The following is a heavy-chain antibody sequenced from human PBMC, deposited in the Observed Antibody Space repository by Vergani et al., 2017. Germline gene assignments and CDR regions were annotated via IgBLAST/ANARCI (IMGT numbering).Heavy chain of an antibody. D-gene: IGHD5-24*01. J-gene: IGHJ4*02. CDR3: VRDRGGMATIYGYFDY. CDR2: ISGSGGST. V-gene: IGHV3-23*01. Sequence: EVQLLESGGGLVQPGGSLRLSCAASGFTFSSYAMTWVRQAPGKGLEWVSAISGSGGSTYYADSVKGRFTISRDNSKTTLYLQMNSLRAEDTAVYYCVRDRGGMATIYGYFDYWGQGTLVTVSS. CDR1: GFTFSSYA.